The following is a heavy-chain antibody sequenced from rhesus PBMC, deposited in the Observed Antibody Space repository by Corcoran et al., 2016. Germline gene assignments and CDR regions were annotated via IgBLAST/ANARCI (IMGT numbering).Heavy chain of an antibody. Sequence: EVQLVESGGGLVQPGGSLRLSCAASGFTFSSHWMYWVRQAPGKGLEWVSRISSDGSRTYYADSVKGRFTISRENAKNSLYLQMNSLRPEDTAVYYCTYFDYWGQGVLVTVSS. CDR3: TYFDY. CDR2: ISSDGSRT. CDR1: GFTFSSHW. J-gene: IGHJ4*01. V-gene: IGHV3-119*01.